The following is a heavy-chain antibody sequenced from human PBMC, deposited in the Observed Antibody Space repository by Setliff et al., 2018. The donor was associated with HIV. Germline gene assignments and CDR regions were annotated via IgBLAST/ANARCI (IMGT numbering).Heavy chain of an antibody. CDR2: IYYSGST. D-gene: IGHD3-10*01. Sequence: SETLSLTCTVSGGSISSGNYYWSWIRQHPGKGLEWIGYIYYSGSTYYNPSLKSRVTMSVDTSKNHFSLKLSSVTAADTAVYYCARGASGSYYYYYYYYMDVWGKGTTVTVSS. CDR1: GGSISSGNYY. CDR3: ARGASGSYYYYYYYYMDV. V-gene: IGHV4-31*03. J-gene: IGHJ6*03.